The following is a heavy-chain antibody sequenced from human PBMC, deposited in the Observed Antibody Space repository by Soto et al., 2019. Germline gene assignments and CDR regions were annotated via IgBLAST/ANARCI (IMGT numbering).Heavy chain of an antibody. Sequence: SETLSLTCTVSGDSISSTTYYWGWIRQPPGKGLEWIGSIYYSGSTSYNPSLNSRVTISVDTSKNQFSLRLSSVTAADTAVYYCARGPRFDPWGQGTPVTVSS. CDR1: GDSISSTTYY. D-gene: IGHD6-25*01. J-gene: IGHJ5*02. CDR3: ARGPRFDP. V-gene: IGHV4-39*01. CDR2: IYYSGST.